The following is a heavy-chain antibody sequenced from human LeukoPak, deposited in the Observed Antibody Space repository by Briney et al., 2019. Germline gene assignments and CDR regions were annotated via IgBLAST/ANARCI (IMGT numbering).Heavy chain of an antibody. Sequence: GSSVKVSCKASGGTFSSYAISWVGQAPGQGLEWMGRIIPIFGIANYAQKFQGRVTITADKSTSTAYMELSSLRSEDTAVYYCARTYGGNLNDAFDIWGQGTMVTVSS. V-gene: IGHV1-69*04. CDR3: ARTYGGNLNDAFDI. D-gene: IGHD4-23*01. CDR2: IIPIFGIA. CDR1: GGTFSSYA. J-gene: IGHJ3*02.